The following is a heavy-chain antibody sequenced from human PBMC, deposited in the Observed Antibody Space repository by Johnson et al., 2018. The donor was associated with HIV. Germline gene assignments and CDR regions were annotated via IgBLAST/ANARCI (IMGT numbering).Heavy chain of an antibody. CDR1: GLTFSSYW. CDR3: ARVLAYGGGDCSPGAFDI. V-gene: IGHV3-30-3*01. D-gene: IGHD2-21*02. CDR2: ILYDGSNK. Sequence: QVYLVESGGGVVQPGRSLRLSCAASGLTFSSYWMSWVRQAPGKGLEWVAGILYDGSNKYHADSVKGRFTISRDNSKNTLYLQMNSLRAEDTAVYYCARVLAYGGGDCSPGAFDIWGQGTMVTVSS. J-gene: IGHJ3*02.